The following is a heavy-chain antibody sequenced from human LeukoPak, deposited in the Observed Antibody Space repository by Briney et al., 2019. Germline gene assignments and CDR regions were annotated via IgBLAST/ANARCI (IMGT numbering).Heavy chain of an antibody. Sequence: PGGSLRLSCAASGFTFSRNWMSWVRQAPGKGLEWVANIRQDGSDKYYVASVRGRFTISRDNAKNSLDLQMNSLRAEDTAVYYCAREVYCGDWFDLWGQGTLVTVSS. CDR3: AREVYCGDWFDL. CDR2: IRQDGSDK. D-gene: IGHD2-21*01. J-gene: IGHJ5*02. CDR1: GFTFSRNW. V-gene: IGHV3-7*05.